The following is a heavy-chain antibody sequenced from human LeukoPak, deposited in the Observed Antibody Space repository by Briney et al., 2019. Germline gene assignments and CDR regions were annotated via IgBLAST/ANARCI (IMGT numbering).Heavy chain of an antibody. CDR1: GFTFSSYS. V-gene: IGHV3-21*01. CDR3: ARLQSNIAAAMNWFDP. CDR2: ISSSSSYI. Sequence: GGSLRLSCAASGFTFSSYSMNWVRQAPGKGLEWVSSISSSSSYIYYADSVKGRFTISRDNAKNSLYLQMNSLRAEDTAVYYCARLQSNIAAAMNWFDPRGQGTLVTVSS. J-gene: IGHJ5*02. D-gene: IGHD6-13*01.